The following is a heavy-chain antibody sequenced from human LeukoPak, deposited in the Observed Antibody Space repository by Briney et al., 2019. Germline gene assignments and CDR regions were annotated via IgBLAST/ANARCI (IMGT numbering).Heavy chain of an antibody. CDR3: AKGYDILTGGDYFNY. CDR2: ISYDGSNK. D-gene: IGHD3-9*01. V-gene: IGHV3-30*18. CDR1: GFTFSSYG. J-gene: IGHJ4*02. Sequence: GRSLRLSCAASGFTFSSYGMHWVRQAPGKGLEWVAVISYDGSNKYYADSVKGRFTISRDNSKNTLYPQMNSLRAEDTAVYYCAKGYDILTGGDYFNYWGQGTLVTVSS.